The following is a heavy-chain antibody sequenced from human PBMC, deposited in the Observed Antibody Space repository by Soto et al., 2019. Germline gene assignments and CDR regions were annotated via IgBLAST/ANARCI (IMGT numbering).Heavy chain of an antibody. CDR2: THPSGRT. Sequence: SETLSLTCTVSGVSMSSSNWWNWVRQSPGKGLEWIGETHPSGRTNYSPSLKSRVTISVDKSKNQFSLQLTSVTAADTAVYYCARSEATVLDSWGQGTLVTVSS. J-gene: IGHJ4*02. CDR3: ARSEATVLDS. V-gene: IGHV4-4*02. D-gene: IGHD4-17*01. CDR1: GVSMSSSNW.